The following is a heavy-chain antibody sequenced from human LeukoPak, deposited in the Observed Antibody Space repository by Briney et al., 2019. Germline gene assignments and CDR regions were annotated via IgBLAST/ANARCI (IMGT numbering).Heavy chain of an antibody. V-gene: IGHV1-8*01. J-gene: IGHJ5*02. CDR2: MNPNSGNT. CDR3: ARGRRYSSKNWFDP. Sequence: ASVKVSCKASGYTFTSYDINWVRQATGQGREWMGWMNPNSGNTGYAQKFQGRVTMTRNTSISTAYMELSSLRSEDTAVYYCARGRRYSSKNWFDPWGQGTLVTVSS. CDR1: GYTFTSYD. D-gene: IGHD6-13*01.